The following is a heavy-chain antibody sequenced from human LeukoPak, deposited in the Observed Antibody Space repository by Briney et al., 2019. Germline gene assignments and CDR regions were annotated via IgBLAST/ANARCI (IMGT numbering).Heavy chain of an antibody. Sequence: GGSLRLSCAASGFIFGHYAVHWVRQAPGKGLEWVAVVRNDGGDKYYADSVKGRFIVSRDNSKNTLYLQMNNLRPEDTAVYYCTRETESQLVSNPFHIWGQGTMVTVSS. J-gene: IGHJ3*02. D-gene: IGHD1-1*01. CDR1: GFIFGHYA. CDR3: TRETESQLVSNPFHI. V-gene: IGHV3-30-3*01. CDR2: VRNDGGDK.